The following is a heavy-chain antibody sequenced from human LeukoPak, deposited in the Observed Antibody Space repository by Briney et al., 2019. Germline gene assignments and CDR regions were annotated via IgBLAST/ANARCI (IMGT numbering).Heavy chain of an antibody. D-gene: IGHD5-18*01. V-gene: IGHV3-11*05. J-gene: IGHJ4*02. CDR1: GFTFSDYY. CDR2: ISSSSSYT. Sequence: PGGSLRLSCAASGFTFSDYYMSWIRQAPGKGLEWVSHISSSSSYTNYADSVKGRFTISRDNAKNSLYLQMNSLRAEDTAVYYCARVGEWIQLWLLDYWGQGTLVTVSS. CDR3: ARVGEWIQLWLLDY.